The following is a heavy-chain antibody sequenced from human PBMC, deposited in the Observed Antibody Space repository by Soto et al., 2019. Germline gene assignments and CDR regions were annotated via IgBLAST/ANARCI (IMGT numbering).Heavy chain of an antibody. CDR1: GYSFTSHG. CDR3: SRMVPGSTIDYSHYIAV. Sequence: QVQLVQSGAEVKKPGASVKVSCKASGYSFTSHGISWVRQAPGQGLEWMGWISANSGDTNYAQKLQGRVTVTTDTYTTTASLELSSLRSEDTAVYYSSRMVPGSTIDYSHYIAVWSKWTTVTVSS. CDR2: ISANSGDT. V-gene: IGHV1-18*01. J-gene: IGHJ6*03. D-gene: IGHD3-10*01.